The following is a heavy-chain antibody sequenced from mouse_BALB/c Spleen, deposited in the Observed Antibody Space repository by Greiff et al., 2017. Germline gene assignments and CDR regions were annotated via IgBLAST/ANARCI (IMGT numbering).Heavy chain of an antibody. J-gene: IGHJ2*01. Sequence: EVKLVESGGGLVKLGGSLKLSCEASGFTFSSYYMSWVRQTPEKRLELVAAINSNGGSTYYPDTVKGRFTISRDNAKNTLYLQMSSLKSEDTALYYCARQGEDGYFDYWGQGTTLTVSS. CDR2: INSNGGST. CDR3: ARQGEDGYFDY. D-gene: IGHD2-3*01. CDR1: GFTFSSYY. V-gene: IGHV5-6-2*01.